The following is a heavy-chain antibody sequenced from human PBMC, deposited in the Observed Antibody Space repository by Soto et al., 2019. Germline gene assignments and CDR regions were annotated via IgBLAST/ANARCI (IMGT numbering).Heavy chain of an antibody. CDR3: ARGGEPIDY. Sequence: QVQLVQSGAEEKKPGASVKVSCKASGYTFTSYAMHWVRQAPGQRLEWMGWINAGNGNTKYSQKFQGRVTITRDTSGSRGYMELSSLRAEDTAVYDCARGGEPIDYWGQGTLVTVSS. CDR2: INAGNGNT. D-gene: IGHD2-21*01. J-gene: IGHJ4*02. V-gene: IGHV1-3*05. CDR1: GYTFTSYA.